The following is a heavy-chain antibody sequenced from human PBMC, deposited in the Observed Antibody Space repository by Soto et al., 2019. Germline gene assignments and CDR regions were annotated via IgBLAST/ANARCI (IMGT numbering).Heavy chain of an antibody. CDR2: IYPGGSDN. CDR3: ARHGIQLWSFDY. V-gene: IGHV5-51*01. J-gene: IGHJ4*02. Sequence: PGVSQKVFCKGSGYSFSRYWSGWGRQVPGEGLGGVGVIYPGGSDNRCRPSFQGPVTISADKSISTAYLQWSSLKASDTAMYYCARHGIQLWSFDYWGQGTLVTVSS. CDR1: GYSFSRYW. D-gene: IGHD5-18*01.